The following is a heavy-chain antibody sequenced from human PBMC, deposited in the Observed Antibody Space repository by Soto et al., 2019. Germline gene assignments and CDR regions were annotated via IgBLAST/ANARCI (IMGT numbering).Heavy chain of an antibody. CDR3: VRDGPKTLRDWFDP. V-gene: IGHV4-34*01. CDR2: IYHTGTT. CDR1: SGSFSDYY. D-gene: IGHD3-16*01. J-gene: IGHJ5*02. Sequence: SETLSLTCAVYSGSFSDYYWSWIRQPPGKGLEWIGGIYHTGTTDYNPSRKSRVMMSVDTSKKQFSLKLRSVTAADTAVYYCVRDGPKTLRDWFDPWGQGISVTASS.